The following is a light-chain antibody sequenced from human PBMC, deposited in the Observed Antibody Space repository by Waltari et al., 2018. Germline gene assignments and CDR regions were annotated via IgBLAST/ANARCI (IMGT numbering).Light chain of an antibody. Sequence: DIQMTQSPSTLSASVGDRVTITCRASQSISSWLAWYQQKPGKAPKLLIYKASSLESGVPSRFSGSGSVTEFTLTISSLQPDDFATYYCQQYNSYSLTWTFGQGTKVEIK. J-gene: IGKJ1*01. V-gene: IGKV1-5*03. CDR2: KAS. CDR3: QQYNSYSLTWT. CDR1: QSISSW.